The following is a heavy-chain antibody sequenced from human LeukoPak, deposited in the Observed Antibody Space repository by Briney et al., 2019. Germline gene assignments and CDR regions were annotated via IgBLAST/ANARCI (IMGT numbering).Heavy chain of an antibody. J-gene: IGHJ4*02. Sequence: PSETLSLTCAVYGGSFSGYYWSWIRQPPGKGLEWIGEINHSGSTNYNPSLKSRVTISVDTSKNQFSLKLSSVTAADTAVYYCARVFHYDYVWGRYRYKGGTRVTFDYWGQGTLVTVSS. CDR1: GGSFSGYY. CDR3: ARVFHYDYVWGRYRYKGGTRVTFDY. CDR2: INHSGST. D-gene: IGHD3-16*02. V-gene: IGHV4-34*01.